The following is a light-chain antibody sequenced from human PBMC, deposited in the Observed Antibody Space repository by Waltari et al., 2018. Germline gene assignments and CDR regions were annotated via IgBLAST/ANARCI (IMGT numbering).Light chain of an antibody. CDR2: GAS. Sequence: IVLTQPPGILSLSPGERATLSCRARQSISSFVGWYQQKPGQAPRLLFYGASTRATGIPDRCRGSGSGTDFSLTISGLEPEDFAVYYCQHYVRLPVTFGQGTKVEIK. J-gene: IGKJ1*01. CDR3: QHYVRLPVT. CDR1: QSISSF. V-gene: IGKV3-20*01.